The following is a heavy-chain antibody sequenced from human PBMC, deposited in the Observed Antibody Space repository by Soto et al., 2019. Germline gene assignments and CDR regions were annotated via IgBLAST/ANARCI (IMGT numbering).Heavy chain of an antibody. J-gene: IGHJ3*02. D-gene: IGHD6-6*01. V-gene: IGHV3-66*04. CDR2: IYSGGST. Sequence: EVQLVESGGGLVQPGGSLRLSCAASGFTVSSNYMSWVRQAPGKGLEWVSVIYSGGSTYYAYSVKGRFTISRDNSKNTLYLQMNSLRAEDTAVYYCGSHRSSSSDAFDIWGQGTMVTVSS. CDR1: GFTVSSNY. CDR3: GSHRSSSSDAFDI.